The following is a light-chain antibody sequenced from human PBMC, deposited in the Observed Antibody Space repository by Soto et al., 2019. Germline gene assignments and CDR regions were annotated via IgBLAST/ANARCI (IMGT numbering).Light chain of an antibody. CDR2: GAS. Sequence: EIVLTQSPGTLSLSPGERATLSCRASQSVSSSYLAWYQQKPGQAPRPLIYGASSRAIGIPDRFSGSGSGTDFPLTISRLEPEDFAVYYCQQYGSSPWTFGQGTMVEIK. CDR3: QQYGSSPWT. CDR1: QSVSSSY. J-gene: IGKJ1*01. V-gene: IGKV3-20*01.